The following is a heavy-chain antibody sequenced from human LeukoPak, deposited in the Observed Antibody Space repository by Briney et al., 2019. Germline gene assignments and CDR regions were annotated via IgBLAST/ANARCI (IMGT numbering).Heavy chain of an antibody. D-gene: IGHD3-22*01. J-gene: IGHJ5*02. CDR1: GGTFSSYT. Sequence: GASVKVSCKASGGTFSSYTISWVRQAPGQGLEWMGGIIPIFGTANYAQKFQGRATITADESTRTAYMELSSLRSEDTAVYYCASWFGETYYDSSGSNWFDPWGQGTLVTVSS. CDR2: IIPIFGTA. CDR3: ASWFGETYYDSSGSNWFDP. V-gene: IGHV1-69*13.